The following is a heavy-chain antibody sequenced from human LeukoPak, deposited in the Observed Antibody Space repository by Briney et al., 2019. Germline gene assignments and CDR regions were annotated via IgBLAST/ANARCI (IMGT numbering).Heavy chain of an antibody. CDR2: ISSNGGST. CDR1: GFTFSSYA. D-gene: IGHD4-23*01. V-gene: IGHV3-64*01. J-gene: IGHJ3*02. Sequence: GGSLRLSCAASGFTFSSYAMHWVRQAPGKGLEYVSAISSNGGSTYYANSVKGRFTISRDNSKNTLSLQMGSLRAEDMAVYYCARGRATVVTRGRADAFDIWGQGTMVTVSS. CDR3: ARGRATVVTRGRADAFDI.